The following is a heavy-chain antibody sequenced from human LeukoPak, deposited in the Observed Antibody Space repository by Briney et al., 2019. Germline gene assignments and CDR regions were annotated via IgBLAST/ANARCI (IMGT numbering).Heavy chain of an antibody. CDR1: GGSFSGYY. CDR3: ARILYDFWSRYPLYYFDY. CDR2: INHSGST. J-gene: IGHJ4*02. D-gene: IGHD3-3*01. V-gene: IGHV4-34*01. Sequence: SETLSLTCAVYGGSFSGYYWSWIRRPPGKGLEWIGEINHSGSTNYNPSLKSRVTISVDTSKNQFSLKLSSVTAADTAVYYCARILYDFWSRYPLYYFDYWGQGALVTVSS.